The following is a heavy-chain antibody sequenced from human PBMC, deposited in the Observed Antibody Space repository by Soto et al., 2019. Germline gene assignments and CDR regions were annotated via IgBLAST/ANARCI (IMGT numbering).Heavy chain of an antibody. CDR3: AAGLTGTIYHDT. CDR2: FDPEDGET. CDR1: GYTLTELS. V-gene: IGHV1-24*01. J-gene: IGHJ3*02. Sequence: SSVKVSCKVSGYTLTELSMHWVRQAPGKGLEWMGGFDPEDGETIYAQKFQGRVTMTEDTSTDTAYMELSSLRSEDTAVYYCAAGLTGTIYHDTWRQGLLVSGSS. D-gene: IGHD1-20*01.